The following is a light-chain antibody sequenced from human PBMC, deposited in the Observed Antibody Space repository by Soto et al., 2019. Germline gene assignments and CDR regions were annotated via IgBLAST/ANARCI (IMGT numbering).Light chain of an antibody. J-gene: IGLJ1*01. CDR1: SSDVGAYDY. Sequence: QSVLTQPASVSGSPGQSITISCTGTSSDVGAYDYVSWYQQYPGKAPKLIIYDVSYRPSGVSNRFSGSKSGSTASLTVSGLQAGDEADYYCSSYTSSTTLVFGAGTKLTVL. CDR3: SSYTSSTTLV. V-gene: IGLV2-14*03. CDR2: DVS.